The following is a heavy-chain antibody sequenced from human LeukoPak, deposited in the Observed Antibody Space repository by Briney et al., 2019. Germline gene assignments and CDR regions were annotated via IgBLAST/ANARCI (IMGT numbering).Heavy chain of an antibody. V-gene: IGHV3-23*01. Sequence: GGTLRLSCAASGFTFSNHGMNWVRQAPGKGLEWVSGISPSGDITYYADSVKGRFTISRDNSKNTLYLQMNSLRAEDTAVYYCANLGIAVAGSDGTYFDYWGQGTLVTVSS. CDR3: ANLGIAVAGSDGTYFDY. CDR1: GFTFSNHG. CDR2: ISPSGDIT. D-gene: IGHD6-19*01. J-gene: IGHJ4*02.